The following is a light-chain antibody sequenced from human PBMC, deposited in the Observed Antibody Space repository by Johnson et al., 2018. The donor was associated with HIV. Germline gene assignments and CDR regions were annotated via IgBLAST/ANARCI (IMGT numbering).Light chain of an antibody. Sequence: QSVLTQPPSVSAAPGQKVTISCSGSSSNIGNNYVSWYQQLPGTAPKLLIYENNKRPSGIPDRFSGSKSGTSATLGITGLQTGDEADYYWGTCDSSLSKVFGAGTKFAVL. V-gene: IGLV1-51*02. CDR1: SSNIGNNY. CDR2: ENN. J-gene: IGLJ1*01. CDR3: GTCDSSLSKV.